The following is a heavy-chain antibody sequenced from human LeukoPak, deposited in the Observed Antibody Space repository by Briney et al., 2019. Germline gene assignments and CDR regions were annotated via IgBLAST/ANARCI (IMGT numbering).Heavy chain of an antibody. CDR1: GGSISIYY. D-gene: IGHD5-12*01. Sequence: SETLSLTCTVSGGSISIYYWSWIRQPPGKGLEWIGNTYYSGSTNYKPSLKGRVTISLNTSKNQFSLKLSSVTAADTAVYYCAREAHSRHGGYGHYFDYWGQGSLVTVSS. V-gene: IGHV4-59*01. CDR2: TYYSGST. J-gene: IGHJ4*02. CDR3: AREAHSRHGGYGHYFDY.